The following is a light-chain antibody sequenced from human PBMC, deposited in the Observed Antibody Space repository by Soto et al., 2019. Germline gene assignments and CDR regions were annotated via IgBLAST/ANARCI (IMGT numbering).Light chain of an antibody. Sequence: QSVLTQPPSASGSPGQSVALSCTGTGNDIGSYNYVSWYQQRPGKAPKLILYEVNTRPSGVPDRFSGSKSGNTASLTVSGLRSDDEGDYYCSSYSNRDTYVIFGGGTKLTVL. CDR3: SSYSNRDTYVI. CDR2: EVN. CDR1: GNDIGSYNY. J-gene: IGLJ2*01. V-gene: IGLV2-8*01.